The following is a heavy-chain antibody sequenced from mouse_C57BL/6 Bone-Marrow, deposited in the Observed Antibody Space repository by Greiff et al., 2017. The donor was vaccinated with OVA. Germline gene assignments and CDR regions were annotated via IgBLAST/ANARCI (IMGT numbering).Heavy chain of an antibody. Sequence: VQLQQSGAELVRPGASVKLSCTASGSNIKDDTMHWVKQRPEQGLAWIGWIDPENGDTEYAPKFQGKATITADPSSNTAYLQLSSLTSEDTAVYYCCTIVATWRKYFDYWGQGTTLTVSS. CDR3: CTIVATWRKYFDY. CDR1: GSNIKDDT. D-gene: IGHD1-1*01. J-gene: IGHJ2*01. CDR2: IDPENGDT. V-gene: IGHV14-4*01.